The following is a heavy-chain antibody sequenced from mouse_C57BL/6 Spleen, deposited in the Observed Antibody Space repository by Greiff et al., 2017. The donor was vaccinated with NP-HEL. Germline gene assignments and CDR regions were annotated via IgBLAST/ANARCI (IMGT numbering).Heavy chain of an antibody. CDR2: IYPGNSDT. J-gene: IGHJ1*03. V-gene: IGHV1-5*01. Sequence: VQLQQSGTVLARPGASVKMSCKTSGYTFTSYWMHWVKQRPGQGLEWIGAIYPGNSDTSYNQKFKGKAKLTAVTSASTAYMELSSLTNEDSAVYYCTRATVGRGYFDVWGTGTTVTVSS. CDR3: TRATVGRGYFDV. CDR1: GYTFTSYW. D-gene: IGHD4-1*01.